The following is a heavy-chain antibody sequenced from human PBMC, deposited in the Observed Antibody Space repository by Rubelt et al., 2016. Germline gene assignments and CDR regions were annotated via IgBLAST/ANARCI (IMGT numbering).Heavy chain of an antibody. CDR3: ARFAIGGHSSGYLFDY. V-gene: IGHV1-2*02. CDR1: GYTFTGYY. J-gene: IGHJ4*02. CDR2: INPNSGGT. D-gene: IGHD3-22*01. Sequence: QVQLVQSGAEVKKPGASVKVSCKASGYTFTGYYMHWVRQAPGQGLEWMGWINPNSGGTNYARQFKGRVTMTRATSISTAYMGLSRLRSDDTAVYYCARFAIGGHSSGYLFDYWGQGTLVTVSS.